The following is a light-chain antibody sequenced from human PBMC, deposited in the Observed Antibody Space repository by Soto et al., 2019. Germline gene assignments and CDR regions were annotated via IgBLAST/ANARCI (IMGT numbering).Light chain of an antibody. V-gene: IGLV2-14*03. Sequence: QSALTQPAFVSGSPGQSITISCIGTSSDVGGYNYVFWYQQHPGKAPKLIIYDVTIRPSGVSNRFSASKSGNTASLTISGLQTEDEADYYCSSYTNSSTYVFGTGTKLTVL. CDR2: DVT. CDR3: SSYTNSSTYV. J-gene: IGLJ1*01. CDR1: SSDVGGYNY.